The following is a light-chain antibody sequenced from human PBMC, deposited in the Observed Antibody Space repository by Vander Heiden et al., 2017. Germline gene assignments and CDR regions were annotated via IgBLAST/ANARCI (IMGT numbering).Light chain of an antibody. CDR2: AAY. V-gene: IGKV1-27*01. J-gene: IGKJ3*01. Sequence: DIQMTQSPSSLSASVGDTLTITCRASQGISNYLAWYQQIPGQVPILLIYAAYTLQSGVPSRFSSGGSGTDFTLTISGLQPEDVATYYCQKYNTGVTFGPGTKVDLK. CDR1: QGISNY. CDR3: QKYNTGVT.